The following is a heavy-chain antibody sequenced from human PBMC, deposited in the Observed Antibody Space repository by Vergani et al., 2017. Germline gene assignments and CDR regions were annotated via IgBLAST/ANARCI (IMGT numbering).Heavy chain of an antibody. D-gene: IGHD5-12*01. CDR1: GFTFNHYA. J-gene: IGHJ6*02. Sequence: EVQLLESGGDLVQPGGSLRLSCAASGFTFNHYAMNWVRQAPGKGLESVSGISGRGGSTYYAGSVKGRFTISRDSSKNTLYLQMNSLSAGDTAVYYCAKANPLNSGYDYLYYYHAMDVWGQGTTVTVSS. V-gene: IGHV3-23*01. CDR2: ISGRGGST. CDR3: AKANPLNSGYDYLYYYHAMDV.